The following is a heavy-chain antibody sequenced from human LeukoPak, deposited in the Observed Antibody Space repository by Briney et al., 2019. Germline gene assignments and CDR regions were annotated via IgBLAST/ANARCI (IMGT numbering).Heavy chain of an antibody. J-gene: IGHJ4*02. CDR1: GYTFTSYG. V-gene: IGHV1-18*01. D-gene: IGHD1-14*01. CDR3: ARIGYNHYFDY. Sequence: ASVKVSCKASGYTFTSYGISWVRQAPGQGLEWMGWISAYNGNTNYAQTFQGRVTMTRDTSITTAYLELSRLRSDDTAVYYCARIGYNHYFDYWGQGTLVTVSS. CDR2: ISAYNGNT.